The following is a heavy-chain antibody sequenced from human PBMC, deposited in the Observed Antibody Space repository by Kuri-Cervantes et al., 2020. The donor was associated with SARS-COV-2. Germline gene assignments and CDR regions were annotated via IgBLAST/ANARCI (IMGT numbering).Heavy chain of an antibody. D-gene: IGHD7-27*01. V-gene: IGHV1-18*01. CDR3: AGSVTGDLGDY. CDR2: ISAYNAYT. Sequence: ASVKVSCKASGNTFTSFGISWVRQAPGQGLEWMGWISAYNAYTDYAQKFKGRVTMTTDTTTSTAYMGLRRLTSDDTAIYYCAGSVTGDLGDYWGQGTLVTVSS. CDR1: GNTFTSFG. J-gene: IGHJ4*02.